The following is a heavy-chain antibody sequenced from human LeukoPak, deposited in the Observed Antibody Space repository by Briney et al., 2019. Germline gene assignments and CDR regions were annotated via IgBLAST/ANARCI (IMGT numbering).Heavy chain of an antibody. CDR1: GYSFTSYW. J-gene: IGHJ5*01. V-gene: IGHV5-51*01. D-gene: IGHD6-19*01. Sequence: GESLKISCKGSGYSFTSYWIGWVRQMPGKGLEWMGIIYPGDSDTRYSPSFQGQVTISADKSISTAYLQWGSLRASDTAMYYCARHNRASSGQRWLDSWGQGTLVTVSS. CDR3: ARHNRASSGQRWLDS. CDR2: IYPGDSDT.